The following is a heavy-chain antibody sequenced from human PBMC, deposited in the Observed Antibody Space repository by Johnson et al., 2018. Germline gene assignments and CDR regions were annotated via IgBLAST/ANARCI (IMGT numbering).Heavy chain of an antibody. V-gene: IGHV4-39*01. J-gene: IGHJ3*02. D-gene: IGHD3-22*01. CDR3: ARHFPVKYYGSGGYYYHGAFEI. CDR1: GGSISSNSYD. Sequence: QVQLQESGPGLVKPSETLSLTCSVSGGSISSNSYDWGWIRQPPGKGLEWIGNIYYYGTTIYNPSLQSRVTISVDTSKSHVSLNLSSVTASDPAVYYCARHFPVKYYGSGGYYYHGAFEIWGRGTIITVSS. CDR2: IYYYGTT.